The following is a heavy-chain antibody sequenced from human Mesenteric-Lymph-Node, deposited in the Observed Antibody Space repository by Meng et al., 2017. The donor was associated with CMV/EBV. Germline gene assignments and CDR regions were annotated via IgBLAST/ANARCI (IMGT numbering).Heavy chain of an antibody. Sequence: GESLKISCAASGFTFSNYWMSWVHRAPGKGLEWVANIKHDGSEKYYVDSVKGRFTISRDNAKNSLYLQMNSLRAEDTAVYYCAREGVMTTVSYDDAFDIWGQGTMVTVSS. CDR3: AREGVMTTVSYDDAFDI. CDR2: IKHDGSEK. D-gene: IGHD4-11*01. CDR1: GFTFSNYW. J-gene: IGHJ3*02. V-gene: IGHV3-7*01.